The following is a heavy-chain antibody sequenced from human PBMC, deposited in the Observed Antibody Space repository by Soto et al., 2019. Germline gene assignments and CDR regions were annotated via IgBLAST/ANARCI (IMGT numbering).Heavy chain of an antibody. CDR1: GYTFTSYG. CDR3: ARGVAAVSWCLPQNWFDP. V-gene: IGHV1-18*04. D-gene: IGHD6-13*01. CDR2: ISAYNGNT. Sequence: QVQLVQSGAEVKKPGASVKVSCKASGYTFTSYGISWVRQAPGQGLEWMGWISAYNGNTNYAQKLQGRVTMTTDTYTSTAYMELRSLRSDDTAVYYCARGVAAVSWCLPQNWFDPWGQGTLVTVSS. J-gene: IGHJ5*02.